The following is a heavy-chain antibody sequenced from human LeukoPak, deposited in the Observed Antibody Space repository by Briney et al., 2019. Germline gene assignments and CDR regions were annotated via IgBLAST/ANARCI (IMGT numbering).Heavy chain of an antibody. CDR1: GGSISSGSYY. CDR3: ARAVDSWSGYSNGGFDP. Sequence: SQTLSLTCTVSGGSISSGSYYWSWIRQPAGKGLEWIGRIYTSGSTNYNPSLKSRVTISVDTSKNQFSLKLSSVTAADTAVYYCARAVDSWSGYSNGGFDPWGQGTLVTVSS. V-gene: IGHV4-61*02. D-gene: IGHD3-3*01. J-gene: IGHJ5*02. CDR2: IYTSGST.